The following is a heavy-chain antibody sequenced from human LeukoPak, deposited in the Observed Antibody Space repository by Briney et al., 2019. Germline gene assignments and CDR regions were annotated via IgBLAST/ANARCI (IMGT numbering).Heavy chain of an antibody. CDR1: GFTFSSYS. CDR2: ISSSSSYI. J-gene: IGHJ4*02. CDR3: ARGVHYYDSSGYYIVWDY. D-gene: IGHD3-22*01. V-gene: IGHV3-21*01. Sequence: PGGSLRLSCAASGFTFSSYSMNWVRQAPGKGLEWVSSISSSSSYIYYADSVKGRFTISRDNAKNSLYLQMNSLRAEDTAVYYCARGVHYYDSSGYYIVWDYRGQGTLVTVPS.